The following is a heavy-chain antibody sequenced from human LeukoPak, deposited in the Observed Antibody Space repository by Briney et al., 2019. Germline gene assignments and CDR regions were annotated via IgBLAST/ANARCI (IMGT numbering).Heavy chain of an antibody. J-gene: IGHJ1*01. V-gene: IGHV4-59*08. CDR2: IFYNGNT. D-gene: IGHD4-23*01. CDR3: ASLQAHGGNYIEH. CDR1: GASITYNY. Sequence: SETLSLTCTVSGASITYNYWSWIRQPPGKGLEWIGYIFYNGNTIYNDSLRSRVTISADTSKNQFSLKLTSVTAADTARYFCASLQAHGGNYIEHWGQGILVTVPS.